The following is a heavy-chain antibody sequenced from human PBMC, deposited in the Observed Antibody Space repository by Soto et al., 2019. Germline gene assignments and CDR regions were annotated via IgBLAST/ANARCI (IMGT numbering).Heavy chain of an antibody. CDR1: GGTFSSYA. Sequence: GASVKVSCKASGGTFSSYAISWVRQAPGQGLEWMGGIIPIFGTANYAQKFQGRVTITADESTSTAYMELSSLRSEDTAVYYCARRVRGVIANYYYGMDVWGQGTTVTVSS. CDR3: ARRVRGVIANYYYGMDV. D-gene: IGHD3-10*01. V-gene: IGHV1-69*13. J-gene: IGHJ6*02. CDR2: IIPIFGTA.